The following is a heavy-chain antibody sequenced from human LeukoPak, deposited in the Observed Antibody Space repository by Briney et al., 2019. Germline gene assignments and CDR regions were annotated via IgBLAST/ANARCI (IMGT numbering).Heavy chain of an antibody. CDR3: ARDSGRDYGGNPDY. CDR1: GFTFSSYA. V-gene: IGHV3-30-3*01. Sequence: GGSLRLSCAASGFTFSSYAMHWVRQAPGKGLEWVAVISYDGSNKYYADSVKGRFTISRDNSKNTLYLQMNSLRAEDTAVYYCARDSGRDYGGNPDYWGQGTLVTVSS. J-gene: IGHJ4*02. D-gene: IGHD4-23*01. CDR2: ISYDGSNK.